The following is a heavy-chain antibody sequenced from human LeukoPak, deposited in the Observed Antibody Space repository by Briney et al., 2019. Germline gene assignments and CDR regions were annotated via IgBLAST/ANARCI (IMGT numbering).Heavy chain of an antibody. Sequence: ASVKVSCKASGYTFTGYYMHWVRQAPGQGLEWMGWINPNSGGTNYAQKFQGRVTMTRDTSISTAYMELRSLRSDDTAVYYCARLGSYCGGDCYNNYFDYWGQGTLVTVSS. CDR2: INPNSGGT. D-gene: IGHD2-21*02. CDR3: ARLGSYCGGDCYNNYFDY. J-gene: IGHJ4*02. CDR1: GYTFTGYY. V-gene: IGHV1-2*02.